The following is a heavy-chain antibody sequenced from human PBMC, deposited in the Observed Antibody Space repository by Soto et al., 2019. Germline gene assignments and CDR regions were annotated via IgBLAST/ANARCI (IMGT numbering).Heavy chain of an antibody. CDR2: IIPVFGIV. CDR3: VSGRIVVVGSRAYYGMDV. J-gene: IGHJ6*02. Sequence: QVQLVQSGAEVKKPGSSVRLSCKASGGTPSNSAFSWVRQAPGQGLEWMGGIIPVFGIVKYAQNLEGRVTITADESTNTAYMELSSLRYEDRAVYYCVSGRIVVVGSRAYYGMDVWGQGTTVTVSS. CDR1: GGTPSNSA. V-gene: IGHV1-69*01. D-gene: IGHD6-19*01.